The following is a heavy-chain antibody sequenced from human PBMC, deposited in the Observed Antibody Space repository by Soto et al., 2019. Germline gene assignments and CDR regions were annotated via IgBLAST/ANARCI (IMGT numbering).Heavy chain of an antibody. Sequence: GASVKVSCKASGYTFTGYYMHWVRQVPGQGLEWMGWINPNRGGTNYAQKFQGWVTMTRETSISTAYMELSRLRSDDTAVYYCARSGCSGGSCYPYYYYGTDVWGPGTTVTVSS. V-gene: IGHV1-2*04. CDR1: GYTFTGYY. CDR2: INPNRGGT. J-gene: IGHJ6*01. CDR3: ARSGCSGGSCYPYYYYGTDV. D-gene: IGHD2-15*01.